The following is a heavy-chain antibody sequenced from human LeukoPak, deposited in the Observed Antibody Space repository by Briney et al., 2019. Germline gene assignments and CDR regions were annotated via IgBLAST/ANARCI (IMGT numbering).Heavy chain of an antibody. CDR1: GFTFSSYW. J-gene: IGHJ1*01. V-gene: IGHV3-7*01. CDR3: ARGSNSGSWQYFQH. D-gene: IGHD1-26*01. Sequence: GGSLRLSCAASGFTFSSYWMSWVRQAPGKGLEWVANIKQDGSEKYYVDSVKGRFTISRDNAKNSLYLQMNSLRAEDTAVYYCARGSNSGSWQYFQHWGQGTLVTVSS. CDR2: IKQDGSEK.